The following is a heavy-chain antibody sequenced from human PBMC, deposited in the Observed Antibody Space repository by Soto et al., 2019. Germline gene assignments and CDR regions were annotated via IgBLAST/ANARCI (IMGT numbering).Heavy chain of an antibody. J-gene: IGHJ6*02. Sequence: SETLSLTCTVSGGSISGYYWSWIRQPPGKGLEWIGYMYNTGSTVYNPSFKSRVTMSVDTSKNQFSLKLNSVTAADTAVYYCARDLWGYCGTDCYPLDVWGQGTTVTVCS. CDR1: GGSISGYY. CDR2: MYNTGST. D-gene: IGHD2-21*02. V-gene: IGHV4-59*01. CDR3: ARDLWGYCGTDCYPLDV.